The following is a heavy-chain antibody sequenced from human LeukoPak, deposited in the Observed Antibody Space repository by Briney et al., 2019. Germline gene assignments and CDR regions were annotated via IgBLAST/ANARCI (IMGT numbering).Heavy chain of an antibody. J-gene: IGHJ4*02. D-gene: IGHD6-6*01. CDR1: GFTFSSCA. Sequence: GGSLRLSCAASGFTFSSCAISWVRQAPGKGLEWVSAISGSGGSTYYTRSVKGRFNISRDNTKNTLFLQMNSLRAEDTAVYYCAKGTYSSSPRDYWGQGTLVTVSS. CDR2: ISGSGGST. CDR3: AKGTYSSSPRDY. V-gene: IGHV3-23*01.